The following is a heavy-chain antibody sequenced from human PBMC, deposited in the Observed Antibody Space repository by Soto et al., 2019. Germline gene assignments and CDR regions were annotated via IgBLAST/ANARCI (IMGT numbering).Heavy chain of an antibody. CDR2: INHSGST. V-gene: IGHV4-34*01. CDR3: ARVGRFGELLRAYNWFDP. CDR1: GGSFSGYY. Sequence: PSETLSLTCAVYGGSFSGYYWSWIRQPPGKGLEWIGEINHSGSTNYNPSLKSRVTISVDTSKNQFSLKLSSVTAADTAVYYCARVGRFGELLRAYNWFDPWGKGTLVTVSS. J-gene: IGHJ5*02. D-gene: IGHD3-10*01.